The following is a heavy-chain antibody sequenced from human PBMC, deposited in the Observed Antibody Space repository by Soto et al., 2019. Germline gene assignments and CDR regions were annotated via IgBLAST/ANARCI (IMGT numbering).Heavy chain of an antibody. CDR2: IWYDGSNK. Sequence: PGGSLRLSCAASGFTFSSYGMHWVRQAPGKGLEWVAVIWYDGSNKYYADSVKGRFTISRDNSKNTLYLQMNSLRAEDTAVYYCARGWDSSGWYRAFDIWGQGTMVTVSS. CDR3: ARGWDSSGWYRAFDI. V-gene: IGHV3-33*01. D-gene: IGHD6-19*01. CDR1: GFTFSSYG. J-gene: IGHJ3*02.